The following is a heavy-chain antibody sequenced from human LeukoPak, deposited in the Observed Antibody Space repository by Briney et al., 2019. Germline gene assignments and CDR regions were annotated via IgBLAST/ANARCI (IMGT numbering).Heavy chain of an antibody. CDR1: GYTFTGYY. CDR2: INPNSGGT. D-gene: IGHD3-22*01. Sequence: ASVKVSCKASGYTFTGYYMHWVRQAPGQGLEWMGWINPNSGGTNYAQKFQDRVTMTRDTSISTAYMELSRLRSDDTAVYYCRQSVVTRYNYIDVWGNGTTVTIS. CDR3: RQSVVTRYNYIDV. V-gene: IGHV1-2*02. J-gene: IGHJ6*03.